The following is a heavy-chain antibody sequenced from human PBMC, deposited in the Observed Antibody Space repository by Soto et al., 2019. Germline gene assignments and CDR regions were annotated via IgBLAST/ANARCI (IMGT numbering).Heavy chain of an antibody. V-gene: IGHV3-49*03. J-gene: IGHJ6*03. CDR2: IRSKAYGGTT. Sequence: PGGSLRLSCTASGFTFGDYAMSWFRQAPGKGLEWVGFIRSKAYGGTTEYAASVRGRFTISRDDSKSIAYLQMNSLKTEDTAVYYCTRDIGSSSWYPTYYYYYMYVWGKGTTVTVSS. CDR3: TRDIGSSSWYPTYYYYYMYV. D-gene: IGHD6-13*01. CDR1: GFTFGDYA.